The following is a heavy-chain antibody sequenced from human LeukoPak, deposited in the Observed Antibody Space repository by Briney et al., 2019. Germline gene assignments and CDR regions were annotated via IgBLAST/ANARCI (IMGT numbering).Heavy chain of an antibody. J-gene: IGHJ4*02. CDR3: ARSRGSCYSCGDY. CDR2: ITPIFGTA. CDR1: GGTLFRYA. D-gene: IGHD2-15*01. V-gene: IGHV1-69*13. Sequence: ASVKVSSKASGGTLFRYAINWVRQAPGQGREWMGGITPIFGTANYAQKFQGRVTITPDESTSTAYMELSSLRSEDTAVYYCARSRGSCYSCGDYWGQGTLVTVSS.